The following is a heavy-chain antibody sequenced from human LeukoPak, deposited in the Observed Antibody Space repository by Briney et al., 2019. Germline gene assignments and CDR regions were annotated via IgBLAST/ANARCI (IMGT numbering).Heavy chain of an antibody. Sequence: ASVKVSCKASGYTFTGYYMHWVRRAPGQGLEWMGRINPNSGGTNYAQKFQGRVTMTRDTSISTAYMELSRLRSDDTAVYYCARAGNDYGTPGDYWGQGTLVTVSS. J-gene: IGHJ4*02. CDR2: INPNSGGT. V-gene: IGHV1-2*06. CDR3: ARAGNDYGTPGDY. D-gene: IGHD4-17*01. CDR1: GYTFTGYY.